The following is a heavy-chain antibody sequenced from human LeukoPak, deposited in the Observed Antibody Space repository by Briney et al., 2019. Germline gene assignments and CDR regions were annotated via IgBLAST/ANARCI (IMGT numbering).Heavy chain of an antibody. J-gene: IGHJ4*02. CDR3: ARKPTRDYYDSSGYYLR. V-gene: IGHV3-23*01. CDR2: ITTSGGST. Sequence: GGSLRLSCAASGFTFSSYAMSWVRQAPGKGLQWVSSITTSGGSTYYADSVKGRFTISRDNSKNTLYLQMNSLRAEDTAVYYCARKPTRDYYDSSGYYLRWGQGTLVTVSS. D-gene: IGHD3-22*01. CDR1: GFTFSSYA.